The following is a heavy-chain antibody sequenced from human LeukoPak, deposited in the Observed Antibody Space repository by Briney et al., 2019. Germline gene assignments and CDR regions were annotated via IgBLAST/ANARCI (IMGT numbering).Heavy chain of an antibody. CDR1: GYTFTNYY. CDR2: INPSGGST. D-gene: IGHD4-23*01. CDR3: ARVGGNPWDAFDV. J-gene: IGHJ3*01. Sequence: ASVKVSCKASGYTFTNYYMHWVRQAPGQGREWMGRINPSGGSTTYAQKFQGRVTMTRDMSTSTVYMELSSLRSEDTAVYYCARVGGNPWDAFDVWGQGTMVTVSS. V-gene: IGHV1-46*01.